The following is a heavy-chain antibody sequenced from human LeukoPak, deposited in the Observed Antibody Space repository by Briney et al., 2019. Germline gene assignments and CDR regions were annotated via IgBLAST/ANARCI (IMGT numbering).Heavy chain of an antibody. V-gene: IGHV3-21*01. CDR3: ARVNSSGWYEGFDY. J-gene: IGHJ4*02. CDR2: ISSSSSYI. CDR1: GFTFSSYS. Sequence: GGSLRLSCAASGFTFSSYSMNWVRQAPGKGLEWVSSISSSSSYIYYADSVKGRFTISRDNAKNSLYLQMNSLRAEDTAVYYCARVNSSGWYEGFDYWGQGTLVTVPS. D-gene: IGHD6-19*01.